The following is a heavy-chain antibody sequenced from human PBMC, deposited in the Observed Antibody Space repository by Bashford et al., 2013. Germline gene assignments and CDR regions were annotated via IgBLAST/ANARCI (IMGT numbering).Heavy chain of an antibody. CDR2: IYTSGST. Sequence: SSETLSLTCSVSGGSVSGFYWSWIRQPAGKGLEWIGRIYTSGSTNYNPSLKSRVTMSVDTSKNQFSLKLSSVTAADTAVYYCARDQVEGYSRWFDPWGQGTLVTVSS. J-gene: IGHJ5*02. CDR3: ARDQVEGYSRWFDP. D-gene: IGHD2-15*01. CDR1: GGSVSGFY. V-gene: IGHV4-4*07.